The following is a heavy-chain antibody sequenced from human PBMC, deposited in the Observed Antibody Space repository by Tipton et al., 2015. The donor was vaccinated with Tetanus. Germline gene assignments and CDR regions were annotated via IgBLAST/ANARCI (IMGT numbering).Heavy chain of an antibody. V-gene: IGHV4-59*04. D-gene: IGHD5/OR15-5a*01. Sequence: TLSLTCTVSGGSVSSYYWTWFRQPPGKRLEWIGSLSYSGRTYYNPSLKSRVTMSVDTSKKDFSVRLRSVTAADTAVYYCARLREIVSRSGWDFDYWGQGILVTVSS. CDR3: ARLREIVSRSGWDFDY. J-gene: IGHJ4*02. CDR2: LSYSGRT. CDR1: GGSVSSYY.